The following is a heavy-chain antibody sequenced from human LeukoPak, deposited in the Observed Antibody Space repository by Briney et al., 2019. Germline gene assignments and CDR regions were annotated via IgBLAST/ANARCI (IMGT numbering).Heavy chain of an antibody. Sequence: PSETLSLTCTVSGGSISSSSYYWGWLRQPPGKGLEWIGSIYYSGSTYYNPSLKSRVTISVDTSKNQFSLKLSSVTAADTAVYYCARQYGGNSEFDYWGQGTLVTVSS. CDR2: IYYSGST. V-gene: IGHV4-39*01. D-gene: IGHD4-23*01. CDR3: ARQYGGNSEFDY. J-gene: IGHJ4*02. CDR1: GGSISSSSYY.